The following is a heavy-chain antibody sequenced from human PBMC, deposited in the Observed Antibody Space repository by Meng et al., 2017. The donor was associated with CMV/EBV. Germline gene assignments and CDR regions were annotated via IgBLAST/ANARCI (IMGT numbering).Heavy chain of an antibody. CDR1: GFTFGDYY. D-gene: IGHD6-13*01. CDR3: ARDHMVGSSWYQPPIYYYYGMDV. CDR2: ISSSGSTI. Sequence: GESLKISCAASGFTFGDYYMSWIRQAPGKGLEWVSYISSSGSTIYYADSVKGRFTISRDNAKNSLYLQMNSLRAEDTAVYYCARDHMVGSSWYQPPIYYYYGMDVWGQGTTVTVSS. V-gene: IGHV3-11*01. J-gene: IGHJ6*02.